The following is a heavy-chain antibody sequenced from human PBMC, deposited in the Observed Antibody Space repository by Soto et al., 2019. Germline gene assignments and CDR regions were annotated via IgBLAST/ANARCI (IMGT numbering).Heavy chain of an antibody. CDR2: IRSKTYGATT. J-gene: IGHJ4*02. V-gene: IGHV3-49*03. D-gene: IGHD2-21*01. Sequence: GGSLRLSCTTSGFTFGDFAMTWYRQPPGKGLEWISVIRSKTYGATTEYAASVRGRFTISRDDSKGVAYLQMNSLKIEDTAVYYCTKCGRPPYFDYWGQGSLVTVSS. CDR3: TKCGRPPYFDY. CDR1: GFTFGDFA.